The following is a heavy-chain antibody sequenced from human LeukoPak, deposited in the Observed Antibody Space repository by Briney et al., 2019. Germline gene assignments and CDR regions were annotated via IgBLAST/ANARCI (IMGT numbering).Heavy chain of an antibody. CDR2: IRYDGSNT. Sequence: PGGSLRLSCAASGFTFNNYGMHWVRQAPGKGLEWLAFIRYDGSNTYYADSVKGRFTVSRDDSKNTLYLQMNSLRGDDTAVYYCAKDGTSYYWGQGTLVTVSS. CDR1: GFTFNNYG. V-gene: IGHV3-30*02. D-gene: IGHD2/OR15-2a*01. CDR3: AKDGTSYY. J-gene: IGHJ4*02.